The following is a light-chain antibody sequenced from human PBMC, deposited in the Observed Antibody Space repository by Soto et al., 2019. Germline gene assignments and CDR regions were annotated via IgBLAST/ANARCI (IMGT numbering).Light chain of an antibody. J-gene: IGKJ1*01. CDR3: MQGKHWPGT. CDR1: QSLVSIDGNIY. V-gene: IGKV2-30*01. CDR2: RVS. Sequence: FLMTQSPLSLPFTLGQPSSISCSSSQSLVSIDGNIYLSWFQQRPGQSPRRLIYRVSHRDSGVPDRFSGSGSGTDFTLKISSVGAEDVGVYHCMQGKHWPGTFGQGTKVDIK.